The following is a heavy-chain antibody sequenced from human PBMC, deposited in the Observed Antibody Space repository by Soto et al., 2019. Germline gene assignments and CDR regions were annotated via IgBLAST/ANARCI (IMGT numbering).Heavy chain of an antibody. Sequence: QVPLVQSGAEVKKPGSSVKVSCKASGGTFSSYAISWVRQAPGQGLEWMGGIIPIFGTANYAQKFQGRVTITADESTSTAYMELSSLRSEDTAVYYCARVPNYDFWSGYAKWYWFDPWGQGTLVTVSS. CDR3: ARVPNYDFWSGYAKWYWFDP. J-gene: IGHJ5*02. CDR1: GGTFSSYA. CDR2: IIPIFGTA. V-gene: IGHV1-69*01. D-gene: IGHD3-3*01.